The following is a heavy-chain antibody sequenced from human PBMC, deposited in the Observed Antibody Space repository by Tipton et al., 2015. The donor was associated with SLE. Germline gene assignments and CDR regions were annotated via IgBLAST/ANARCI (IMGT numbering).Heavy chain of an antibody. Sequence: AGLVKTSETLSLTCAVYGGSFSGYYWSWIRQPPGKGLEWIGEINHTGSTNYIPSLKSRVTISVDTSKNQFSLKLNSVTAADTAVYYSGRLWDSGYADNWFDPWGQGTVVTVSS. D-gene: IGHD5-12*01. J-gene: IGHJ5*02. V-gene: IGHV4-34*01. CDR3: GRLWDSGYADNWFDP. CDR2: INHTGST. CDR1: GGSFSGYY.